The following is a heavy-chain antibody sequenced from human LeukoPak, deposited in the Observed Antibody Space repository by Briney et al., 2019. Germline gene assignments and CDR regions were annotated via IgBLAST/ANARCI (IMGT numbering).Heavy chain of an antibody. CDR2: IWYDGGHK. J-gene: IGHJ4*02. Sequence: GRSLGLSCAASGFTFSSFGMHWVRQAPGKGLEWVAVIWYDGGHKYYADSVKGRFSISRDNSKNTLYLQMNSLRAEDTAVYYCARDRDYDSANFDYWGQGTLVTVSS. CDR3: ARDRDYDSANFDY. V-gene: IGHV3-33*01. CDR1: GFTFSSFG. D-gene: IGHD3-22*01.